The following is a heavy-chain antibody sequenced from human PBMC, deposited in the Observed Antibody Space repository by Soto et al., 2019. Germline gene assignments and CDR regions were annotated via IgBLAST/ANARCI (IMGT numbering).Heavy chain of an antibody. V-gene: IGHV1-46*01. CDR3: ARHAFLLTFRGAIATHFDY. Sequence: ASVKVSCKASGYTFTSYYMHWVRQAPGQGLEWMGIINPSGGSTSYAQKFQGRVTMTRDTSTSTVYMELSSLRSEDTAVYYCARHAFLLTFRGAIATHFDYWGQGTLVTVSS. J-gene: IGHJ4*02. D-gene: IGHD3-16*02. CDR2: INPSGGST. CDR1: GYTFTSYY.